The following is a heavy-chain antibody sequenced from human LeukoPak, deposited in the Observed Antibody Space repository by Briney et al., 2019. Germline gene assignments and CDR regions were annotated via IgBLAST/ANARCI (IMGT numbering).Heavy chain of an antibody. CDR1: GDSISNYY. Sequence: SETLSLTCTVSGDSISNYYWSWIRQHPEKSLEWIGYIFYSGSAYYNPSLKSRVTISVDTSKNQFSLKLSSVTAADAAVYYCARGSTLIRGFDYWGQGTLVTVSS. V-gene: IGHV4-59*06. CDR2: IFYSGSA. CDR3: ARGSTLIRGFDY. J-gene: IGHJ4*02. D-gene: IGHD3-10*01.